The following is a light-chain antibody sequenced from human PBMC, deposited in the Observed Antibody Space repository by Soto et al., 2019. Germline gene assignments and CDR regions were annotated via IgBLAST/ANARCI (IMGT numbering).Light chain of an antibody. Sequence: IVLTQSPATLSLSPGERATLSCRASQSVSSYLAWYQQKPGQAPRLLIYDASNRATGTPARFSGSGSGTDFTLTISSLEPEDFAVYYCQQRSNWPVTFGPGTKVDIK. CDR3: QQRSNWPVT. V-gene: IGKV3-11*01. J-gene: IGKJ3*01. CDR2: DAS. CDR1: QSVSSY.